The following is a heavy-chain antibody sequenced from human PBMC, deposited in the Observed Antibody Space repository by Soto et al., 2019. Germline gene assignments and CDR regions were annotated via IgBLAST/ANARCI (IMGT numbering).Heavy chain of an antibody. CDR2: IIPIRGIA. CDR1: GGTFSSYT. D-gene: IGHD6-13*01. Sequence: GASVKVSCKASGGTFSSYTISWVRQAPGQGLEWMGRIIPIRGIANYAQKFQGRVTMTTHTSMSTAYMELSSLRSEDTAVYYCARWGQNPAAGPNFDYWGQGTLVTVSS. V-gene: IGHV1-69*02. J-gene: IGHJ4*02. CDR3: ARWGQNPAAGPNFDY.